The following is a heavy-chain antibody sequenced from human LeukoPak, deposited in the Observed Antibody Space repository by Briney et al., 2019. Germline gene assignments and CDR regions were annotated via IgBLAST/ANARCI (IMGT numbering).Heavy chain of an antibody. CDR3: ASHRWDAFDI. CDR1: GFTFSSYS. D-gene: IGHD6-13*01. V-gene: IGHV3-21*01. CDR2: ISSSSSYI. J-gene: IGHJ3*02. Sequence: GGSLRLSCAASGFTFSSYSMNWVRQAPGKGLEWVSSISSSSSYIYYADSVKGRSTISRDNAKNSLYLQMNSLRAEDTAVYYCASHRWDAFDIWGQGTMVTVSS.